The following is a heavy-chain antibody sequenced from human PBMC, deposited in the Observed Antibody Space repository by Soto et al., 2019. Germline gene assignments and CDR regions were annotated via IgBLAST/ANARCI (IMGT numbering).Heavy chain of an antibody. Sequence: SETLSLTCTVSGGSISNYYWSWIRQSPGKGLEWIGYVYYSGTTNYNPSLKSRVAISVDTSKNQISLRLSSVTAADTAVYYCARDQGCSGGSCYGDNWFDPWGQGTLVTVSS. D-gene: IGHD2-15*01. CDR2: VYYSGTT. J-gene: IGHJ5*02. CDR3: ARDQGCSGGSCYGDNWFDP. V-gene: IGHV4-59*12. CDR1: GGSISNYY.